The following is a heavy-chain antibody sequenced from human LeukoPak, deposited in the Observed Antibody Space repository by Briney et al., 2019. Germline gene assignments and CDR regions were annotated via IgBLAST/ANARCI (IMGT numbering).Heavy chain of an antibody. J-gene: IGHJ4*02. CDR1: GFTFSSYG. Sequence: GGSLRLSCAASGFTFSSYGMHWVRQAPGKGLEWVAVISYDGSNKYYADSVKGRFTISRDNSKNTLYLQMNSPRAEDTAVYYCAKDSSSSWFGGDSKWGQGTLVTVSS. V-gene: IGHV3-30*18. D-gene: IGHD6-13*01. CDR3: AKDSSSSWFGGDSK. CDR2: ISYDGSNK.